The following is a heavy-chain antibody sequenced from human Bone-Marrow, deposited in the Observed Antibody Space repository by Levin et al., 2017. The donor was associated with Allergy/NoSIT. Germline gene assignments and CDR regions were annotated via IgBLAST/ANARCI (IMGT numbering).Heavy chain of an antibody. CDR3: ARCRSDWYTLADWYFDL. J-gene: IGHJ2*01. D-gene: IGHD6-19*01. V-gene: IGHV1-18*01. Sequence: EASVKVSCKASGYTFTDYAIAWLRQAPGQGLEYMAWVNVDNGNRQYAERLQGRATTTTDTSTNTAYLELRSLTSDDTAVYYCARCRSDWYTLADWYFDLWGRGTLVTVSS. CDR1: GYTFTDYA. CDR2: VNVDNGNR.